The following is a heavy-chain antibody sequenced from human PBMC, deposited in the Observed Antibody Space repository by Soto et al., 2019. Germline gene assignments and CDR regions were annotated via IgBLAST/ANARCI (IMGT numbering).Heavy chain of an antibody. Sequence: SETLSLTCTVSGGSMSSYYWTWIRQPAGKGLEWIGRVYSSGGTHYNPSLKSRVTISLGTSTNQFSLRLLSVTDADTAVYYCARGQRFSDWFDPWGQGTLVTVSS. CDR3: ARGQRFSDWFDP. V-gene: IGHV4-4*07. J-gene: IGHJ5*02. CDR1: GGSMSSYY. D-gene: IGHD3-3*01. CDR2: VYSSGGT.